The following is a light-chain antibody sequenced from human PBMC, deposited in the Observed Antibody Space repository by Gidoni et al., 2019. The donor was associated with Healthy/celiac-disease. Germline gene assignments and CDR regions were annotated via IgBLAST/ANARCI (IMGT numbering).Light chain of an antibody. J-gene: IGKJ1*01. Sequence: DIQMTQSPSSLSASVGDRVTITCRASQSISSYLTWYQQKPGKAPKLLIYAASSLQSGVPSRFSGSGSGTDFTLTISSLQPEDFATYYCQQSYSTPSFXQXTKVEIK. V-gene: IGKV1-39*01. CDR3: QQSYSTPS. CDR1: QSISSY. CDR2: AAS.